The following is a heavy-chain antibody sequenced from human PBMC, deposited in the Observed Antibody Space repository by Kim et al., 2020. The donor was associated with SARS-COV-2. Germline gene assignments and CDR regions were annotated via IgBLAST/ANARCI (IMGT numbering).Heavy chain of an antibody. CDR3: ARDLGSGSYPHGMDV. V-gene: IGHV3-53*04. D-gene: IGHD1-26*01. J-gene: IGHJ6*02. Sequence: GGSLRLSCAASGFTVSSNYMSWVRQAPGKGLEWVSVIYSGGSTYYADSVKGRFTISRHNSKNTLYLQMNSLRAEDTAVYYCARDLGSGSYPHGMDVWGQGTTVTVSS. CDR1: GFTVSSNY. CDR2: IYSGGST.